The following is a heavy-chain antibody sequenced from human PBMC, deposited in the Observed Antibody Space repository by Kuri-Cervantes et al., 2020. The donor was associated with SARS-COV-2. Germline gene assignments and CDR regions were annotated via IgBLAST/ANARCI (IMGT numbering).Heavy chain of an antibody. CDR1: GYTFTGYY. D-gene: IGHD7-27*01. CDR3: ATRVAGDPDYYYYYMDV. Sequence: ASVKVSCKASGYTFTGYYMHWVRQAPGQGLEWMGWINPNSGGTNYAQKFQGRVTMTRDTSISTAYMELSSLRSEDTAVYYCATRVAGDPDYYYYYMDVWGTGTTVTVSS. J-gene: IGHJ6*03. CDR2: INPNSGGT. V-gene: IGHV1-2*02.